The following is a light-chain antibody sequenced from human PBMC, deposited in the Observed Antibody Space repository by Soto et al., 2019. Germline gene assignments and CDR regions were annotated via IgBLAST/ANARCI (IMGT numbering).Light chain of an antibody. Sequence: DIVMTQIPLSLSVTPGQPASISCKSSQSLPYSDGKTYLHWFLQRPGQPPQPLMYEVSNGLRGVPDRFSGSGSGTDFTLKISRVEAEDVGIYYCMQTTQLPITFVQGTRLEIK. CDR2: EVS. CDR1: QSLPYSDGKTY. CDR3: MQTTQLPIT. V-gene: IGKV2D-29*01. J-gene: IGKJ5*01.